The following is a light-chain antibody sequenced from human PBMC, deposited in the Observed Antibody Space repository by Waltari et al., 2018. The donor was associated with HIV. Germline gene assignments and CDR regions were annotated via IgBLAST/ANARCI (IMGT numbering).Light chain of an antibody. CDR3: ASWDNNLAGRV. CDR1: SPNIGNNP. Sequence: QSVLTQPPSASGSPGQRVTISCSGSSPNIGNNPTNWYQQLPGTAPKLLIYSDHQRPSGVPDRCSGSKSGTSASLAISVLQSEDEGDYYCASWDNNLAGRVFGGRTRLTVL. J-gene: IGLJ2*01. V-gene: IGLV1-44*01. CDR2: SDH.